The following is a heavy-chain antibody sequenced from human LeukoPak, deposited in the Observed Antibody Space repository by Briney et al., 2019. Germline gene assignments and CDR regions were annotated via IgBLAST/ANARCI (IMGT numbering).Heavy chain of an antibody. D-gene: IGHD6-19*01. CDR2: IIPIFGTA. CDR3: ASGLYSSGNDY. CDR1: GGTFSSYA. V-gene: IGHV1-69*01. J-gene: IGHJ4*02. Sequence: ASVKVSCKASGGTFSSYAISWVRQAPGRGLEWMGGIIPIFGTANYAQKFQGRVTITADESTSTAYMELSSLRSEDTAVYYCASGLYSSGNDYWGQGTLVTVSS.